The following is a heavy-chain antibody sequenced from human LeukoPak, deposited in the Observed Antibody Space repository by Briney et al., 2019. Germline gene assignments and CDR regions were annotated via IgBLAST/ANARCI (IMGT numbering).Heavy chain of an antibody. CDR2: ISSSGSTI. V-gene: IGHV3-48*03. CDR1: SFTFGSYV. CDR3: ARDSQRWGNFDS. D-gene: IGHD5-24*01. Sequence: SLSPSREVASFTFGSYVVNWVRQAPGKGLEWVSYISSSGSTIYYADSVKGRFTISRDNAKNSLYLQMNSPRVEDTAVYYCARDSQRWGNFDSWGQGTLVSVSS. J-gene: IGHJ4*02.